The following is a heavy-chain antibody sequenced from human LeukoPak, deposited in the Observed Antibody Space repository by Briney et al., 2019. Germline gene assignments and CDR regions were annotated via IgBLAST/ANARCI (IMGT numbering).Heavy chain of an antibody. CDR2: ISAYNGNT. V-gene: IGHV1-18*01. J-gene: IGHJ4*02. CDR3: ARDEGVVIQLWLSDCFDY. D-gene: IGHD5-18*01. Sequence: GASVKVSCKASGYTFTSYGISWVRQAPGQGLEWMGWISAYNGNTNYAQKLQGRVTMTTDTSTSTAYMELRSLRSDDTAVYYCARDEGVVIQLWLSDCFDYWGQGTLVTVSS. CDR1: GYTFTSYG.